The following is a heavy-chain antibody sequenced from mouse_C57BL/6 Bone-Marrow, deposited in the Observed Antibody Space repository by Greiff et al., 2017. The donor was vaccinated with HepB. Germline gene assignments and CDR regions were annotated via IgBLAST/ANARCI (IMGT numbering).Heavy chain of an antibody. Sequence: QVQLQQSGAELMKPGASVKLSCKATGYTFTGYWIEWVKQRPGHGLEWIGAILPGSGSTNYTEKFKGKATFTADTSSNTAYMQLSSLTTEDSAIYYCTRDYYGSRYVYAMDYWGQGTSVTVSS. J-gene: IGHJ4*01. D-gene: IGHD1-1*01. V-gene: IGHV1-9*01. CDR1: GYTFTGYW. CDR2: ILPGSGST. CDR3: TRDYYGSRYVYAMDY.